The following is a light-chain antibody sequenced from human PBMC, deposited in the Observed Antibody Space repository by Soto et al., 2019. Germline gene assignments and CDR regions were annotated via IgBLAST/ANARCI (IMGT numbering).Light chain of an antibody. CDR1: QSVDSSF. CDR3: VQYGTSPSWT. Sequence: EIVLTQSPGTLSLSPGERATLSCRASQSVDSSFLAWYQQKPGQAPRVLIYGASSRATGIPDRFSGSGSGTDFTLTISSLQPEDFAVYYCVQYGTSPSWTFGQGTKVEI. CDR2: GAS. J-gene: IGKJ1*01. V-gene: IGKV3-20*01.